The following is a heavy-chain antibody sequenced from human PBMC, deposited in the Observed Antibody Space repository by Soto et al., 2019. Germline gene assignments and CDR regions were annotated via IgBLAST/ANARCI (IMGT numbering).Heavy chain of an antibody. V-gene: IGHV4-39*01. Sequence: SETLSLTCTVSGGSISSNYYWGWIRQPPGKGLEWIGIIYYTGSTYYNPSLKSRVTISADTSKNQFSLKLSSVTAADTAVYYCARRGGYYDSSAYWDYWGQGTLVTVSS. CDR1: GGSISSNYY. D-gene: IGHD3-22*01. J-gene: IGHJ4*02. CDR2: IYYTGST. CDR3: ARRGGYYDSSAYWDY.